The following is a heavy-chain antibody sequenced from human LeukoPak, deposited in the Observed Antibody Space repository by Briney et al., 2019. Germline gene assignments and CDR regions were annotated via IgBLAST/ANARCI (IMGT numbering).Heavy chain of an antibody. CDR2: IFPIFGTA. Sequence: SVKVSFKASGGTFSSYAITWVRQAPGQGLEWMGGIFPIFGTANYAQKFQGRVTITADESTTTSYMELSSLRSEDTAVYYCARDSQITMVRGVIISRAFDIWGQGTMVTVSS. D-gene: IGHD3-10*01. J-gene: IGHJ3*02. CDR3: ARDSQITMVRGVIISRAFDI. CDR1: GGTFSSYA. V-gene: IGHV1-69*13.